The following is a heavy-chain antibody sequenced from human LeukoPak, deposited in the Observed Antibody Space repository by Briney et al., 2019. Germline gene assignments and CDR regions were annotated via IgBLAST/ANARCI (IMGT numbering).Heavy chain of an antibody. V-gene: IGHV3-23*01. J-gene: IGHJ3*01. Sequence: GGSLRLSCAASGFTFSGSAMSWVRQAPGEGLEWVSLISYSGANSYYTDSVRGRLTISRENSKDTLFLQMNSMRAEATAISYCARDMQLSTWGLGTMVTVSS. CDR1: GFTFSGSA. D-gene: IGHD3-16*02. CDR3: ARDMQLST. CDR2: ISYSGANS.